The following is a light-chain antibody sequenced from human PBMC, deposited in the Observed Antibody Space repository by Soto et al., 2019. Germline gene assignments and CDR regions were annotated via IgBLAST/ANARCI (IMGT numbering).Light chain of an antibody. J-gene: IGKJ5*01. V-gene: IGKV2D-29*02. CDR1: QSLLHNGGETY. Sequence: DVVLTQPPLSLSVTPGQPASISCKSSQSLLHNGGETYLFWYLQKPGQSPQLLIYEVSNRFSGVPDRFSGSGSGTDFTLEISRVEAEDVGIYYCMQSTQRPPTFGQGTRLENK. CDR3: MQSTQRPPT. CDR2: EVS.